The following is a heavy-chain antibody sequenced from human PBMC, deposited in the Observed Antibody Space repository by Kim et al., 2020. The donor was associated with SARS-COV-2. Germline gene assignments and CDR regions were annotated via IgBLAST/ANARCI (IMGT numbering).Heavy chain of an antibody. J-gene: IGHJ2*01. CDR3: ANDPRVTWTSGWFFDV. CDR1: GGSISNSS. Sequence: SETLSLTCTASGGSISNSSLSWIRQPPGKGLEWVGYIYYSGSTNYNPSLKSGDTISVDTSKNQFSLTLSSVTASKTAVKSGANDPRVTWTSGWFFDVCGR. D-gene: IGHD5-18*01. CDR2: IYYSGST. V-gene: IGHV4-59*01.